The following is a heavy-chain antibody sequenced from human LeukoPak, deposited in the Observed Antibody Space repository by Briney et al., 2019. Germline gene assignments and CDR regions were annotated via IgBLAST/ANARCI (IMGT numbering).Heavy chain of an antibody. CDR3: ARQGYTASYYFLDY. J-gene: IGHJ4*02. Sequence: SETLSLTCTVSGGSIRSYYWGWVRQPAGKGLEWIGRIYTTGTTNYNPSLKSRLTLSVDTSKNQFSLKLTSVGAADTAIYYCARQGYTASYYFLDYWSLGTLVTVSS. V-gene: IGHV4-4*07. D-gene: IGHD3-10*01. CDR2: IYTTGTT. CDR1: GGSIRSYY.